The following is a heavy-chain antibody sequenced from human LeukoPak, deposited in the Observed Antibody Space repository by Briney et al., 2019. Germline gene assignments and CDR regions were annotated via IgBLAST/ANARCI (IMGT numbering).Heavy chain of an antibody. V-gene: IGHV3-66*01. D-gene: IGHD6-19*01. CDR3: ARDYSSGWFPRSDAFDI. CDR2: IYSGGST. J-gene: IGHJ3*02. Sequence: PGGSLRLSCAASGFTVSSNYMSWVRQAPGKGLEWVSVIYSGGSTYYADSVKGRFTISRDNSKNTLYLQMNSLRAEDTAVYYCARDYSSGWFPRSDAFDIWGQGTMVTVSS. CDR1: GFTVSSNY.